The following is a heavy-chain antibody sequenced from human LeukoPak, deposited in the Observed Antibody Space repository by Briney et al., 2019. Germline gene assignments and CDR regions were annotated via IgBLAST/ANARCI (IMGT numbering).Heavy chain of an antibody. Sequence: PGGSLRLSCAASGFTFSNYWMSWVRRAPGKGLEWVANIKQDGSETYSVDSVRGRFTISRDNAKNSLYLQMNSLRAEDTAVYYCARDFWGAYRVDYSDCWGQGTLVTVSS. CDR2: IKQDGSET. CDR3: ARDFWGAYRVDYSDC. D-gene: IGHD3-3*01. CDR1: GFTFSNYW. J-gene: IGHJ4*02. V-gene: IGHV3-7*01.